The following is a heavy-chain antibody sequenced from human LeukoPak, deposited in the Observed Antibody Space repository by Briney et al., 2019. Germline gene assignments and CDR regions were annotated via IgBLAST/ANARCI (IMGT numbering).Heavy chain of an antibody. CDR1: GYTFTNYA. D-gene: IGHD2-2*01. J-gene: IGHJ4*02. CDR3: ATGECAGCYLIDY. Sequence: GASVKVSCKASGYTFTNYAVHWGRQAPGQRLEWMGWINAGNGYTEYAQNFQDRVTITTDTSARTAYMELNSLRSEDTALYYCATGECAGCYLIDYWGQGSLVTASS. V-gene: IGHV1-3*01. CDR2: INAGNGYT.